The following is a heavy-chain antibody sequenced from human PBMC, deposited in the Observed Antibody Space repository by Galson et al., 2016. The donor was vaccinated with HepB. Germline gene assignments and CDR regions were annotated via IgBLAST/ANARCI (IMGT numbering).Heavy chain of an antibody. J-gene: IGHJ4*02. CDR3: SRGLDAYKAGNY. V-gene: IGHV4-34*01. CDR2: IHPSGST. Sequence: SETLSLTCGVYGGSFTGYSCTWFRQPPGMGLEWIGEIHPSGSTSYNPSLGSRVTISLDTSKNQFSLKVDSVTAADTAVYFCSRGLDAYKAGNYWGQGTLVTVSS. D-gene: IGHD5-24*01. CDR1: GGSFTGYS.